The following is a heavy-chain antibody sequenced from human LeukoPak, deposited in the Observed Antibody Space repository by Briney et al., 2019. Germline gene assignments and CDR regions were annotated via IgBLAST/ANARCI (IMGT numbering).Heavy chain of an antibody. CDR2: MNQDGNLR. D-gene: IGHD2-21*01. CDR1: GFIFSNYW. CDR3: TTYSQGPYIYYHDY. J-gene: IGHJ4*02. Sequence: GGSLRLSCGASGFIFSNYWMSWVRQAPGKGLEWVANMNQDGNLRYYLDSVKGRFSISRDNAGNSLYLQMNSLRAEDTAMYYCTTYSQGPYIYYHDYWGQGTLVTVSS. V-gene: IGHV3-7*01.